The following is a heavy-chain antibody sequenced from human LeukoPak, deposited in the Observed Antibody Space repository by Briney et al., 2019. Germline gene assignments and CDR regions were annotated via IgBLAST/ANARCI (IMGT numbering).Heavy chain of an antibody. CDR1: GYTFTDYY. D-gene: IGHD6-13*01. CDR3: ARIRYTSSWSGHEYFDY. CDR2: INPNSGGT. Sequence: GASVKVSCKASGYTFTDYYLQWVRQAPGQGLEWMGWINPNSGGTNYAQQFQGRVSMTRDTSISTAYMELSRLKSDDTAVYYCARIRYTSSWSGHEYFDYWGQGTLVTISS. V-gene: IGHV1-2*02. J-gene: IGHJ4*02.